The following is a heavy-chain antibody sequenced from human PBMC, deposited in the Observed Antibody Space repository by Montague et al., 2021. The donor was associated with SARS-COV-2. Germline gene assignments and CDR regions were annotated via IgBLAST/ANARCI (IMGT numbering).Heavy chain of an antibody. CDR3: ARDPGSTILLWFGEGGPFDY. V-gene: IGHV1-18*01. D-gene: IGHD3-10*01. CDR2: ISAYNGNT. CDR1: GYTFTSYG. J-gene: IGHJ4*02. Sequence: SVKVSCKASGYTFTSYGISWVRQAPGQGLEWMGWISAYNGNTNYAQKLQGRVTMTTDTSTSTAYMELRSLRSDDTAVYYCARDPGSTILLWFGEGGPFDYWGQGNLVTVSS.